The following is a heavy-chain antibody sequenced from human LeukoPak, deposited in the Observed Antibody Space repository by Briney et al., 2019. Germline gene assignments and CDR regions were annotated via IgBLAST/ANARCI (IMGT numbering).Heavy chain of an antibody. Sequence: PSETLSLTCTVSGGSISSYYWSWIRQPPGKGLEWIGYIYYSGSTNYNPSLKSRVTISVDTSKNQFSLKLSSVTAADTAVYYCARHIRDGYNHYPPYNWFDPWGQGTLVTVSS. V-gene: IGHV4-59*08. CDR3: ARHIRDGYNHYPPYNWFDP. J-gene: IGHJ5*02. CDR2: IYYSGST. D-gene: IGHD5-24*01. CDR1: GGSISSYY.